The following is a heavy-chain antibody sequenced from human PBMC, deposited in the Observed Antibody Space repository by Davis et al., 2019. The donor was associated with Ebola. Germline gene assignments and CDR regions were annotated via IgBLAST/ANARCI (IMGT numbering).Heavy chain of an antibody. V-gene: IGHV3-23*01. CDR2: ISGSGGST. J-gene: IGHJ6*02. CDR3: AKDRLSYYGMDV. D-gene: IGHD4/OR15-4a*01. CDR1: GFTSSSYA. Sequence: PGGSLRLSCAASGFTSSSYAMSWVRQAPGKGLEWVSAISGSGGSTYYADSVKGRFTISRDNSKNSLYLQMNSLRTEDTALYYCAKDRLSYYGMDVWGQGATVTVSS.